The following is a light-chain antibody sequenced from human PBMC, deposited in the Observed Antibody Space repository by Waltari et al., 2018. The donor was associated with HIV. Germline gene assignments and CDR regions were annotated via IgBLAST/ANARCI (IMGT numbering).Light chain of an antibody. J-gene: IGLJ3*02. V-gene: IGLV1-47*01. CDR1: SSNIERNY. CDR3: AVWDESLDGWL. CDR2: KDN. Sequence: VTISCSGSSSNIERNYVYWYKQFPGATPKVLIYKDNERPSGVPDRISGSQSGTSASLLISGLRSEDEADYYCAVWDESLDGWLFGGGTKLTVL.